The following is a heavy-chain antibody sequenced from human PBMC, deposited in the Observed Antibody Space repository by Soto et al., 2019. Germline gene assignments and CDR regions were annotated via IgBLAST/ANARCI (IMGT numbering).Heavy chain of an antibody. Sequence: ASVKVSCKASGYTLTSYAMHWVRQAPGQRLEWMGWINAGNGNTKYSQKFQGRVTITRDTSASTAYMELSSLRSEDTAVYYCARGCSSTSCYTGFDYWGQGTLVTVSS. J-gene: IGHJ4*02. CDR2: INAGNGNT. CDR3: ARGCSSTSCYTGFDY. D-gene: IGHD2-2*02. V-gene: IGHV1-3*01. CDR1: GYTLTSYA.